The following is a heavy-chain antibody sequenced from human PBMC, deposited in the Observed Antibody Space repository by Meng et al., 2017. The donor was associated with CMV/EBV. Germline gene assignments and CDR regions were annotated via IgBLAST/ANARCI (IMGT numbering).Heavy chain of an antibody. D-gene: IGHD2-2*01. V-gene: IGHV1-46*01. CDR1: GYTFTSYY. J-gene: IGHJ6*02. CDR3: ARVYCPKEYCSSTRGYYYYGMDV. CDR2: INPSGGST. Sequence: ASVKVSCKASGYTFTSYYMHWVRQAPGQGLEWMGIINPSGGSTSHAQKFQGRVTMTRDTSTSTVYMELSSLRSEDTAVYYCARVYCPKEYCSSTRGYYYYGMDVWGQGTTVTVSS.